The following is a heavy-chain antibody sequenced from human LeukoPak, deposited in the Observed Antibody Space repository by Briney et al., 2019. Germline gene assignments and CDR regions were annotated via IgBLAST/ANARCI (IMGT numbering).Heavy chain of an antibody. CDR3: ARSFAHVERYYFDY. CDR2: IYPGDSDT. CDR1: GYSFISYW. Sequence: GESLKISCKGSGYSFISYWIGWVRQMPGKGLEWMGIIYPGDSDTTYSPSFQGQVTISADKSINTAYLQWRSLQASDTATYYCARSFAHVERYYFDYWGQGTLVSVSS. J-gene: IGHJ4*02. D-gene: IGHD1-1*01. V-gene: IGHV5-51*01.